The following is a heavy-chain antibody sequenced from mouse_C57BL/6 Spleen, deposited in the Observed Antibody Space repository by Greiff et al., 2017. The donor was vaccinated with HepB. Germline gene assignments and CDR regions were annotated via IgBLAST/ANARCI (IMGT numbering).Heavy chain of an antibody. Sequence: QVQLQQPGAELVKPGASVKLSCKASGYTFTSYWMQWVKQRPGQGLEWIGEIDPSDSYTNYNQKFKGKATLTVDTSSSTAYRQLSSLTSEDSAVYYCARWLLLYAMDYWGQGTSVTVSS. CDR2: IDPSDSYT. J-gene: IGHJ4*01. D-gene: IGHD1-2*01. CDR3: ARWLLLYAMDY. CDR1: GYTFTSYW. V-gene: IGHV1-50*01.